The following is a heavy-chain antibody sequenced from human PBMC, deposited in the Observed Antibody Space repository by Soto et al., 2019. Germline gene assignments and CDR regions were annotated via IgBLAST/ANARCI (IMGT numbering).Heavy chain of an antibody. CDR1: GGSISSYY. V-gene: IGHV4-59*01. Sequence: SETLSLTCTVSGGSISSYYWSWIRQPPGKGLEWIGYIYYSGSTNYNPSLKSRVTISVDTSKNQFSLKLSSVTAADTAVYYCARVDTIFGVATYYFDYWGQGTRVTVSS. CDR3: ARVDTIFGVATYYFDY. D-gene: IGHD3-3*01. CDR2: IYYSGST. J-gene: IGHJ4*02.